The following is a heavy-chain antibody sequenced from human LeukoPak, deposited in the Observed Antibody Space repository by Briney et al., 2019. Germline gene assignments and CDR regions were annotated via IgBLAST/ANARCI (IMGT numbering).Heavy chain of an antibody. CDR3: ARTGSTVTMLYPFDH. D-gene: IGHD4-17*01. Sequence: SETLSLTCAVYGGSFSGYYWSWIRQPPGKGLEWIGEITHSGSTNYNPSLKSRVTISVDTSKNQFSLKLSSVTAADTAVYYCARTGSTVTMLYPFDHWGQGTLVTVSS. CDR1: GGSFSGYY. V-gene: IGHV4-34*01. CDR2: ITHSGST. J-gene: IGHJ4*02.